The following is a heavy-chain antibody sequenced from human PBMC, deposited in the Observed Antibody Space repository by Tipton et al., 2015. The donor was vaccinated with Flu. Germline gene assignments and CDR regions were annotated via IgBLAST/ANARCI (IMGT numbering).Heavy chain of an antibody. D-gene: IGHD2-2*01. CDR3: ARSRYCSSANCPPSYYFDY. CDR1: GFTFNRYW. Sequence: SLRLSCAASGFTFNRYWMHWVRQAPGKGLVWVSRIKSDGSNITYADSVKGRFTISRDNAKNTLYLQMNSLRAEDTAIYYCARSRYCSSANCPPSYYFDYWGQGSLVTVSS. CDR2: IKSDGSNI. V-gene: IGHV3-74*03. J-gene: IGHJ4*02.